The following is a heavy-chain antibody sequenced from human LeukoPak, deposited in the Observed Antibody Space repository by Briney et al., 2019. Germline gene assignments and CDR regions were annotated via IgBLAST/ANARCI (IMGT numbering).Heavy chain of an antibody. D-gene: IGHD3-3*01. CDR3: ARDSIGAIFGVVNNWFDP. J-gene: IGHJ5*02. CDR2: INPSGGST. V-gene: IGHV1-46*01. Sequence: ASVKVSCKASGYTFTSYYMHWVRQAPGQGLEWMGIINPSGGSTSYAQKFQGRVTMTRDTSTSTVYMELSSLRSEDTAVYCCARDSIGAIFGVVNNWFDPWGQGTLVTVSS. CDR1: GYTFTSYY.